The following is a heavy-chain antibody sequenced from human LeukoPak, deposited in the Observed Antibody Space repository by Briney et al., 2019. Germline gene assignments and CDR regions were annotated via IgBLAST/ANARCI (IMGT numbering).Heavy chain of an antibody. CDR1: GYRFNNYW. Sequence: ESLKISCKASGYRFNNYWIGWVRQMPGKGLEWMGIIYPGDSETKYSPSFQGQVTISADKSISTVYLQWNSLKASDTAMYYCARTEYSSYYYYYMDVWGKGTTVTVSS. CDR2: IYPGDSET. J-gene: IGHJ6*03. V-gene: IGHV5-51*01. CDR3: ARTEYSSYYYYYMDV. D-gene: IGHD3-22*01.